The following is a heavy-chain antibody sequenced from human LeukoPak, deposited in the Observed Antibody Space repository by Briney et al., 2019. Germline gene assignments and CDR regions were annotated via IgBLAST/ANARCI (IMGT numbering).Heavy chain of an antibody. CDR1: GYTLTELS. J-gene: IGHJ4*02. CDR2: FDPEDGET. D-gene: IGHD3-10*01. V-gene: IGHV1-24*01. CDR3: ATIGSGSYSLDY. Sequence: ASVKVSCTVSGYTLTELSMHWVRQAPGKGLEWMGGFDPEDGETIYAQKFQGRVTMTEDTSTDTAYMELSSLRSEDTAVYYCATIGSGSYSLDYWGQGTLVTVSS.